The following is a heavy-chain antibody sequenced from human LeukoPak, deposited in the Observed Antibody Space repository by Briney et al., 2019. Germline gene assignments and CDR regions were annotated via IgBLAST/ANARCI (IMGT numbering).Heavy chain of an antibody. V-gene: IGHV3-48*02. CDR1: GFTLSSYI. D-gene: IGHD6-19*01. Sequence: GGSLRLSCAASGFTLSSYIMNWVRQAPGKGLEWVSYIISSSSTIYYADSVKGRFTISRDNAKNSLYLQMNSLRDEDTAVYYCARRRTEQWLVGSSAFDIWGQGTMVTVSS. CDR3: ARRRTEQWLVGSSAFDI. CDR2: IISSSSTI. J-gene: IGHJ3*02.